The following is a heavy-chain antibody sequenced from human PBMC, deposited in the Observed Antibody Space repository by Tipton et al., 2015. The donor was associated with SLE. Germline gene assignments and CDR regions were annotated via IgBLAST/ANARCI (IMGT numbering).Heavy chain of an antibody. Sequence: TLSLTCTVSAGSISSYYWSWIRQPPGKGLEWIGYIYYTGSTKYNPSLKSRVTISIDTSKNQFSLNLRSVTAADTAVYYCARGPALYYGLDVWGQGTTVTVSS. D-gene: IGHD6-25*01. V-gene: IGHV4-59*01. CDR2: IYYTGST. J-gene: IGHJ6*02. CDR1: AGSISSYY. CDR3: ARGPALYYGLDV.